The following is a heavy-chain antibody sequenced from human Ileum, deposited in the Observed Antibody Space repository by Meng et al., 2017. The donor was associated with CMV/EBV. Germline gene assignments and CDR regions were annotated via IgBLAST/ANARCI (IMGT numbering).Heavy chain of an antibody. J-gene: IGHJ4*02. CDR3: VREIEGERGIAVAGSFGDY. CDR2: INPTTGNP. Sequence: FTKYAMNWVRHAPGQGLEWMGWINPTTGNPTYAQGFTGRFVFSLDTSVSTTYLQISNLKAEDTAVYYCVREIEGERGIAVAGSFGDYWGQGTLVTVSS. CDR1: FTKYA. V-gene: IGHV7-4-1*02. D-gene: IGHD6-19*01.